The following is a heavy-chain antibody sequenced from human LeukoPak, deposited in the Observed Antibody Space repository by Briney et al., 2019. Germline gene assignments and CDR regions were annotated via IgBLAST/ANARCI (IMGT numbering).Heavy chain of an antibody. J-gene: IGHJ4*02. CDR1: GFTFSSFE. Sequence: GGSLRLSCAASGFTFSSFEMNWVRQAPGKGLEWVSYISGSSSTIYYADSVKGRFTISRDNAKNSLYLQMNSLRDEDTAVYYCARDTNYYDSSGKSGDYWGQGTLVTVSS. D-gene: IGHD3-22*01. CDR2: ISGSSSTI. CDR3: ARDTNYYDSSGKSGDY. V-gene: IGHV3-48*02.